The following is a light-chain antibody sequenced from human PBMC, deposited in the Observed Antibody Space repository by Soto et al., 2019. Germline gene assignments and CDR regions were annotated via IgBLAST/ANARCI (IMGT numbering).Light chain of an antibody. Sequence: AIQMTQSPSSLSASIGDRVTINCRASQGIRNDLGWYQQKPGKAPKLLIYAASSLQSGVPSRFSGRGSGTDFTLTISSLQPEDFATYYCLQDYNHPLTFGGGTKVEIK. CDR2: AAS. CDR3: LQDYNHPLT. CDR1: QGIRND. V-gene: IGKV1-6*01. J-gene: IGKJ4*01.